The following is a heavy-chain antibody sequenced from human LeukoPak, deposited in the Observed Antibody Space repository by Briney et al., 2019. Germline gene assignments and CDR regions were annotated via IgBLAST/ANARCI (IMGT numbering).Heavy chain of an antibody. D-gene: IGHD3-22*01. V-gene: IGHV3-11*01. CDR1: GFTFSDYY. J-gene: IGHJ6*02. CDR3: ARDRRYYDSSGYSYYYYGMDV. Sequence: GGSLRLSCAASGFTFSDYYMSWIRQAPGKGLEWVSYISSIGSTIYYADSVKGRFTISRDNAKNSLYLQMNSLRAEDTAVYYCARDRRYYDSSGYSYYYYGMDVWGQGTTVTVSS. CDR2: ISSIGSTI.